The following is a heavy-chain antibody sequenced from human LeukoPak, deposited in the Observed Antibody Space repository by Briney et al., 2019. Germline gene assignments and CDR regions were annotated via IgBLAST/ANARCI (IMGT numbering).Heavy chain of an antibody. Sequence: ASVKVSCKASGYTSTSYDINWVRQATGQGLEWMGWMNPNSGNTGYARKFQGRVTITRNTSISTAYMELSSLRSEDTAVYYCARGLLYDSSYFDYWGQGTLVTVSS. CDR3: ARGLLYDSSYFDY. CDR2: MNPNSGNT. D-gene: IGHD3-22*01. V-gene: IGHV1-8*03. CDR1: GYTSTSYD. J-gene: IGHJ4*02.